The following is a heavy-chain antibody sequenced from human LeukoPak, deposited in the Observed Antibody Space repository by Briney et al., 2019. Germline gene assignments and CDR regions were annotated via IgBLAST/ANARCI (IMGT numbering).Heavy chain of an antibody. V-gene: IGHV4-34*01. J-gene: IGHJ6*03. CDR3: ARGRGLYGSGSHRYYYYYMDV. Sequence: SETLSLTCAVYGGSFSGYYWSWIRQPPGKGLEWIGEINHSGSTNYNPSLKSRVTISVDTSKNQFSLKLSSVTAADTAVYYCARGRGLYGSGSHRYYYYYMDVWGKGTTVTVSS. D-gene: IGHD3-10*01. CDR2: INHSGST. CDR1: GGSFSGYY.